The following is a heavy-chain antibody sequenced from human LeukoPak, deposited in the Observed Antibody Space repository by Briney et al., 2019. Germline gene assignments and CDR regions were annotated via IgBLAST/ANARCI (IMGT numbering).Heavy chain of an antibody. D-gene: IGHD2-15*01. Sequence: ASVKVSCKVSGYTLTELSMHRVRQAPGKGLEWMGGFHPEDGETFYAQKFQGRVTMTEDTSTDTPFMELRNLRSEDTAVYYCATDRVVGAPSSFDIWGQGTMVTVSS. CDR2: FHPEDGET. CDR3: ATDRVVGAPSSFDI. CDR1: GYTLTELS. V-gene: IGHV1-24*01. J-gene: IGHJ3*02.